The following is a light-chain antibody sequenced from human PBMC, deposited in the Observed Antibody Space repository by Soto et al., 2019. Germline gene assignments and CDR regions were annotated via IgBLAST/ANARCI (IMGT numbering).Light chain of an antibody. CDR1: SSDVGGYNY. CDR2: EVS. J-gene: IGLJ1*01. Sequence: QSALTQPASVSGSPGQSIAISCTGTSSDVGGYNYVSWYQQHPGKAPKLMISEVSNRPSGVSNRFSGSKSGNTASLTISGLQAEDESDYYCSSYTSTSTYVVGTGTKVTVL. CDR3: SSYTSTSTYV. V-gene: IGLV2-14*01.